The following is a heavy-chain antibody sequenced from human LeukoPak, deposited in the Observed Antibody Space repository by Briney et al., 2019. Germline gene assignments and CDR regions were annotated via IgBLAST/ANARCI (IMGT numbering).Heavy chain of an antibody. Sequence: SETLSLTCAVYGGSFSGYYWSWIRQPPGKGLEWSGEINHSGSTNYNPSLKSRVTISVDTSKNQFSLKLSSVTAADTAVYYCARGPGIAVAGPRAGYDYWGQGTLVTVSS. J-gene: IGHJ4*02. CDR1: GGSFSGYY. CDR3: ARGPGIAVAGPRAGYDY. V-gene: IGHV4-34*01. D-gene: IGHD6-19*01. CDR2: INHSGST.